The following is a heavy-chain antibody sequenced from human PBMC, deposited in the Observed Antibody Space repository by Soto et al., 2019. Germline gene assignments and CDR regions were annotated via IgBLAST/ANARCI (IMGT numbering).Heavy chain of an antibody. J-gene: IGHJ6*02. CDR1: GYTFTSYG. D-gene: IGHD2-15*01. Sequence: QGQLVQSGAEVKKPGASVKVSCKASGYTFTSYGISWVRQAPGQGLEWMGWISAKKGNTKYAQKFQGRVTMTTDTSPSTAYMERRSLRSNDTAVYSCAREILSPDFYFHGMDVWGQGTTVTVSS. CDR3: AREILSPDFYFHGMDV. V-gene: IGHV1-18*04. CDR2: ISAKKGNT.